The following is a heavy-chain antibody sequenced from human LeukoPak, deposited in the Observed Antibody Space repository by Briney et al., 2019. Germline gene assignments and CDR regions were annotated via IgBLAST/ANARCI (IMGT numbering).Heavy chain of an antibody. CDR3: ARALGIDAFDI. CDR1: GFTFSSYS. D-gene: IGHD5-24*01. J-gene: IGHJ3*02. Sequence: PGGSLRLSCAASGFTFSSYSMNWVRQAPGKGLEWVSSINSSSSYIYYADSVKGRFTISRDNAKNSLYLQMNSLRAEDTAVYYCARALGIDAFDIWGQGTMVTVSS. V-gene: IGHV3-21*01. CDR2: INSSSSYI.